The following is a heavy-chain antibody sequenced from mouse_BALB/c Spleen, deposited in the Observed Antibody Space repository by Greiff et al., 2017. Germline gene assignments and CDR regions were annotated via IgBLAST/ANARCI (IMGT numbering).Heavy chain of an antibody. Sequence: EVNVVESGGGLVKPGGSLKLSCAASGFTFSSYAMSWVRQSPEKRLEWVAEISSGGSYTYYPDTVTGRFTISRDNAKNTLYLEMSSLRSEDTAMYYCARTYYYGSSYAMDYWGQGTSVTVSS. D-gene: IGHD1-1*01. CDR3: ARTYYYGSSYAMDY. CDR2: ISSGGSYT. V-gene: IGHV5-9-4*01. CDR1: GFTFSSYA. J-gene: IGHJ4*01.